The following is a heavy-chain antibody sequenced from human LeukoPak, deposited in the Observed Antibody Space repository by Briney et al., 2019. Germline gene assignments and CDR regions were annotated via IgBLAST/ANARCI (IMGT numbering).Heavy chain of an antibody. Sequence: GGSLRLSCAASGFTFSNYAMSWVRQAPGKGLEWVSTISGSGGSTYYADSVKGQFTISRDNSKNTLYLQMSSLRAEDTAVYYCAREPTVTKDAFDIWGQGTMVTVSS. J-gene: IGHJ3*02. CDR2: ISGSGGST. CDR1: GFTFSNYA. D-gene: IGHD4-17*01. CDR3: AREPTVTKDAFDI. V-gene: IGHV3-23*01.